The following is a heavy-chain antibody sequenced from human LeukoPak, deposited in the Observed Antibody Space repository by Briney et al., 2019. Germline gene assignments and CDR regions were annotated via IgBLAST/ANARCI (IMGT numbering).Heavy chain of an antibody. D-gene: IGHD3-10*01. CDR2: INHSGST. J-gene: IGHJ4*02. CDR1: GGSFSVYY. V-gene: IGHV4-34*01. CDR3: ARERIRGVISFDY. Sequence: SETLSLTCAVYGGSFSVYYWSWIRQPPGKGLEWIGEINHSGSTNYNPSLKSRVTISVDTSKNQFSLKLSSVTAADTAVYYCARERIRGVISFDYWGQGTLVTVSS.